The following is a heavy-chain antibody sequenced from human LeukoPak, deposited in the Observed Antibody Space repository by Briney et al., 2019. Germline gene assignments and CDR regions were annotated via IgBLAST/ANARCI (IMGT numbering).Heavy chain of an antibody. J-gene: IGHJ4*02. D-gene: IGHD1-14*01. CDR1: GFTFNGPW. V-gene: IGHV3-7*01. CDR2: INQGGSDK. CDR3: TRDRSRAEDN. Sequence: GGSLRLSCAASGFTFNGPWMSWVRQAPGKGLEGVAKINQGGSDKYYVDSVKCRFTISRDNANNLLYLQMNRLRGEDTAVYYCTRDRSRAEDNWGQGTLVTVSS.